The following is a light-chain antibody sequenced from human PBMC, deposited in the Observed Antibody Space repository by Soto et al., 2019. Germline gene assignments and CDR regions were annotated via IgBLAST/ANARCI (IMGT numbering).Light chain of an antibody. Sequence: IQLTQSPSSLSASVGDRVTITCRASQGISSYLGWYQQKPWRAPNLLIYDASTLHSGVPSRFSGGGSGTDFTLTISSLQPDDFATYYCQQYNSYWGTFGQGTKVDIK. J-gene: IGKJ1*01. CDR2: DAS. CDR1: QGISSY. V-gene: IGKV1-9*01. CDR3: QQYNSYWGT.